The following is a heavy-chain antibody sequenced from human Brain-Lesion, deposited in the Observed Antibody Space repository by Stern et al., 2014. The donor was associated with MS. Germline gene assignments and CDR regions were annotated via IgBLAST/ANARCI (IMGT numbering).Heavy chain of an antibody. J-gene: IGHJ6*02. D-gene: IGHD6-19*01. V-gene: IGHV3-33*06. Sequence: VQLVESGGAVVQPGRSLRLSCAVSGFSFSSNGMYWVRQAHGQGLAWEAGTWVDGTKKNYIESVKGRFPISRDNSKNTLSLQMTSLRAEDTAVYYCAKDKKDSSGWNLYFYGMDVWGQGTTVIVSS. CDR2: TWVDGTKK. CDR3: AKDKKDSSGWNLYFYGMDV. CDR1: GFSFSSNG.